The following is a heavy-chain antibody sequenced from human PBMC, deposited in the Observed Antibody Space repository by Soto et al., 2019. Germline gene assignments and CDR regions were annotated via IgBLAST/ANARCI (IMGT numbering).Heavy chain of an antibody. D-gene: IGHD4-17*01. CDR1: GGSTSSGGSY. Sequence: SETLSLTGTVSGGSTSSGGSYWSWIPQHPGKGLEWIGNIYYSGSPYTSPSLTSRVTLSVDTSKNQFSLKLSSVTAADPAVSYCATQTTVDTPFDYWGQGTLVTVSS. CDR3: ATQTTVDTPFDY. CDR2: IYYSGSP. J-gene: IGHJ4*02. V-gene: IGHV4-31*02.